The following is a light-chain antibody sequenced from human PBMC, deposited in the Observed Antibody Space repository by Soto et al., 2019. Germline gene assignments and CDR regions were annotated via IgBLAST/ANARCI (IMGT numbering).Light chain of an antibody. V-gene: IGLV1-40*01. Sequence: QSVLTQPPSVSGAPGQRVSISCTGSNTNIGAGYDVNWYQQLPGIAPKLLIYANINRPSGVPDRFSGSKSGASAFLVITGLQAEDEADYYCQSYDSSLSAWKVFGGGTKLTVL. CDR3: QSYDSSLSAWKV. CDR2: ANI. CDR1: NTNIGAGYD. J-gene: IGLJ3*02.